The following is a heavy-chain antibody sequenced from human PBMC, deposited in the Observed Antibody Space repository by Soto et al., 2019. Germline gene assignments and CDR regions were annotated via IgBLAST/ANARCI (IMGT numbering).Heavy chain of an antibody. J-gene: IGHJ4*02. D-gene: IGHD4-17*01. CDR1: GGSISRSSYY. CDR3: ARHDYGGFGL. V-gene: IGHV4-39*01. Sequence: QLQLQESGPGLVKPSETLSLTCTVSGGSISRSSYYWGWIRQPPGKGLEWIGSIYYSGSTYYNPSLTSRATISVATSKNQFSLKLSSVTAADTAVYYCARHDYGGFGLWGQGTLVTVSS. CDR2: IYYSGST.